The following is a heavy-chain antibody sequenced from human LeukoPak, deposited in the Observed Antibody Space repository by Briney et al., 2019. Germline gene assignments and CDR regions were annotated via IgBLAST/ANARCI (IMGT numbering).Heavy chain of an antibody. V-gene: IGHV4-34*01. Sequence: SETLCLTCAVYGGSFSGYYWSWIRQPPGKGLEWIGEINHSGSTNYNPSLKSRVTISVDTSKNQFSLKLSSVTAADTAVYYCARAPTKNYDFWSGYYNSRLFDYWGQGTLVTVSS. CDR3: ARAPTKNYDFWSGYYNSRLFDY. J-gene: IGHJ4*02. CDR2: INHSGST. CDR1: GGSFSGYY. D-gene: IGHD3-3*01.